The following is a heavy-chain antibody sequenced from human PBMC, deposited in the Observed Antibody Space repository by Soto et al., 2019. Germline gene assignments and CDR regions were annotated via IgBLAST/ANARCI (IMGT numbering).Heavy chain of an antibody. J-gene: IGHJ5*01. CDR2: IYHSGST. D-gene: IGHD3-3*01. V-gene: IGHV4-4*02. Sequence: PSETLSLTCAVSGGSISSSNWWSWVRQPPGKGLEWIGEIYHSGSTNYNPSLKSRVTISVDKSKNQFSLKLSSVTAADTAVYYCARAADYDFWSGYPKWLETWGQGTLVTVSS. CDR3: ARAADYDFWSGYPKWLET. CDR1: GGSISSSNW.